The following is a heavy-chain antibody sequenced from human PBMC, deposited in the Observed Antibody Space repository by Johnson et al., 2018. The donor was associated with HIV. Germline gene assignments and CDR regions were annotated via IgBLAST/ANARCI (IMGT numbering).Heavy chain of an antibody. J-gene: IGHJ3*01. Sequence: QVQLVESGGGLVQPGRSLRLSCAASGFTFSSYGMHWVRQAPGKGLEWVAVIWYDGSNKYYADSVKGRFTISRDNSKNTLYLQMSSLRAEDTAMYYCARDGESQQLPLGDAFDVWGQGTMVTVSS. CDR3: ARDGESQQLPLGDAFDV. V-gene: IGHV3-33*01. D-gene: IGHD6-13*01. CDR2: IWYDGSNK. CDR1: GFTFSSYG.